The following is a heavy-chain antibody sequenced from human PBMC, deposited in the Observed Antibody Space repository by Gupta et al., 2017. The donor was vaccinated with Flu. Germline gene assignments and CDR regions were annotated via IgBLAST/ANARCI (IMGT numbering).Heavy chain of an antibody. V-gene: IGHV4-31*02. CDR3: AKDSNLNWFCT. CDR1: SISTSSDD. CDR2: IYVSGTT. J-gene: IGHJ5*01. Sequence: SISTSSDDWSWIRKNPGKAPEWIGQIYVSGTTSYNPALKSRVSISVDTSHNQCSLSLRSATVADTAVYYCAKDSNLNWFCTWGQGTLVTVSS. D-gene: IGHD4-4*01.